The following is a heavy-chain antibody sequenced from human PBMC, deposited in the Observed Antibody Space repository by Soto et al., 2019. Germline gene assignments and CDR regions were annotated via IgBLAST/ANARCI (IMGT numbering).Heavy chain of an antibody. J-gene: IGHJ5*02. CDR3: AGPRTKNYYGSGSYYWFDP. CDR1: GGSIISSSYC. CDR2: IYYSGST. V-gene: IGHV4-39*01. Sequence: SETLSLTCTVSGGSIISSSYCWGWIRQPPGKGLEWIGSIYYSGSTYYNPSLKSRVTISVDTSKNQFSLKLSSVTAADTAVYYCAGPRTKNYYGSGSYYWFDPWGQGTLVTVS. D-gene: IGHD3-10*01.